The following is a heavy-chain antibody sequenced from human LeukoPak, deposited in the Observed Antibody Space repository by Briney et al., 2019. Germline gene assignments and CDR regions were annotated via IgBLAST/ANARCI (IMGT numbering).Heavy chain of an antibody. CDR1: GFTFSSYT. V-gene: IGHV3-23*01. J-gene: IGHJ4*02. D-gene: IGHD3-10*01. CDR2: IGGSGGST. CDR3: AKDRGFGELEY. Sequence: PGGSLRLSCAASGFTFSSYTMNWVRQAPGKGLEWVSAIGGSGGSTYYADSVKGRFTISRDNSKNTLFLQMNSLRAEDTAVYYCAKDRGFGELEYWGQGTLVTVSS.